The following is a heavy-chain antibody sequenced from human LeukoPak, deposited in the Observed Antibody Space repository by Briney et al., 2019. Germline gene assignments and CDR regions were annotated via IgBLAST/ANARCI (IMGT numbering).Heavy chain of an antibody. Sequence: GGSLRLSCAASGFTVSSNYMSWVRQAPGKGLEWVSVIYSGGSTYYADSVKGRFTISRDNSKNTLYLQMNSLRAEDTAVYYCARSRYYDSVTPYYWGQGTLVTVSS. V-gene: IGHV3-66*01. D-gene: IGHD3-22*01. CDR3: ARSRYYDSVTPYY. CDR2: IYSGGST. CDR1: GFTVSSNY. J-gene: IGHJ4*02.